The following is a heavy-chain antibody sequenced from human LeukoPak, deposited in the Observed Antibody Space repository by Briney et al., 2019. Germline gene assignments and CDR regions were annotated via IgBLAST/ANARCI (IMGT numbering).Heavy chain of an antibody. Sequence: PSETLSLTCAVYGGSFSGYYWSWIRQPPGKGLEWIGEINHSGSTNYNPSLKSRVTISVDTSKNQFSLKLSSVTAADTAVYYCARGGYYDYVRGSYRRHGFLDYWGQGTLVTVSS. CDR2: INHSGST. CDR3: ARGGYYDYVRGSYRRHGFLDY. D-gene: IGHD3-16*02. V-gene: IGHV4-34*01. J-gene: IGHJ4*02. CDR1: GGSFSGYY.